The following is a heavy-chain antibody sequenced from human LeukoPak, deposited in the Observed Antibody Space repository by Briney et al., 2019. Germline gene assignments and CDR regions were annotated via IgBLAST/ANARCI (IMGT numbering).Heavy chain of an antibody. CDR1: GYTFTSYG. D-gene: IGHD2-2*01. CDR2: ISAYKGNT. V-gene: IGHV1-18*01. CDR3: ARVGDIVVVPAASPAQLDY. Sequence: ASVKVSCKASGYTFTSYGISWVRQAPGQGLEWMGWISAYKGNTNYAQKLQGRVTMTTDTSTSTAYMELRSLRSDDTAVYYCARVGDIVVVPAASPAQLDYWGQGTLVTVSS. J-gene: IGHJ4*02.